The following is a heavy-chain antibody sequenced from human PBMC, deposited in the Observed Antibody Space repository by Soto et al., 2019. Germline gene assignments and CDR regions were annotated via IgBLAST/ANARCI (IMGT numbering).Heavy chain of an antibody. CDR3: ANLPLLEWSYDAFDI. J-gene: IGHJ3*02. D-gene: IGHD3-3*01. CDR1: GFTFSSYA. V-gene: IGHV3-23*01. CDR2: ISGSGGST. Sequence: GESLKISCAASGFTFSSYAMSWVRQAPGKGLEWVSAISGSGGSTYYADSVKGRFTISRDNSKNTLYLQMNSLRAEDTAVYYCANLPLLEWSYDAFDIWGQGTMVTVSS.